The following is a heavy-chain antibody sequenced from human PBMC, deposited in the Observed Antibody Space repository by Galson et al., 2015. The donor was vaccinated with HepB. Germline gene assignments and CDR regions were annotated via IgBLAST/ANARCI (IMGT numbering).Heavy chain of an antibody. CDR2: INWNGGST. V-gene: IGHV3-20*04. J-gene: IGHJ4*02. CDR3: ARSYYGSGRYDY. D-gene: IGHD3-10*01. CDR1: GFTFDDFG. Sequence: SLRLSCAASGFTFDDFGMSWVRQAPGKGLEWVSGINWNGGSTGYADSVKGRFTISRDNAKNSLYLQMNSLRAEDTALYYCARSYYGSGRYDYWGQGTLVTVSS.